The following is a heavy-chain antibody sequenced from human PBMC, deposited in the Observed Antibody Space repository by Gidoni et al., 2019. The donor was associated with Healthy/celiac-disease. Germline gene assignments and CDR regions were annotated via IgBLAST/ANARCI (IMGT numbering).Heavy chain of an antibody. CDR3: ARGGWELLLGYFDY. CDR1: GFTFGSYS. J-gene: IGHJ4*02. D-gene: IGHD1-26*01. V-gene: IGHV3-21*01. CDR2: ISSSSSYI. Sequence: EVQLVESGGGLVKPGGSLRLSCAASGFTFGSYSMNWVRQAPGKGLEWVSSISSSSSYIYYADSVKGRFTNSRDNAKNSLYLQMNSLRAEDTAGYYCARGGWELLLGYFDYWGQGTLVTVSS.